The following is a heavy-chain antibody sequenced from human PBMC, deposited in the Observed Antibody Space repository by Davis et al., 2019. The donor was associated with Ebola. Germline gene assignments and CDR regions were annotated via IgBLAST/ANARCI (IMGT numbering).Heavy chain of an antibody. V-gene: IGHV3-49*04. J-gene: IGHJ6*02. CDR2: IRSKAYGGKP. Sequence: GESLKISCRISGFTFGDYAINWVRQAPGKGLEWVGFIRSKAYGGKPAYAASVKGRFTISRDDSKAIAYLQMDSLRAEDTAVYYCARSDVWGQGTTVTVSS. CDR1: GFTFGDYA. CDR3: ARSDV.